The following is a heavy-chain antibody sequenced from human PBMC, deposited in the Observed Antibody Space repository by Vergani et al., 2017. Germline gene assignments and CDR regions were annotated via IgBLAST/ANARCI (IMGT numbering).Heavy chain of an antibody. CDR3: AKGTVWLSLYYYMDV. V-gene: IGHV3-23*01. J-gene: IGHJ6*03. D-gene: IGHD3-22*01. CDR2: ISGSGVSA. Sequence: EVHLLESGGGQVEAGGSLRLSCVASGFTFSNSAMSWVRQAPGKGLEWVSGISGSGVSAYYTDSVKGRFTISRDNSKNMLFLQMINLRTEDTAIYYCAKGTVWLSLYYYMDVWGKGTTVTVSS. CDR1: GFTFSNSA.